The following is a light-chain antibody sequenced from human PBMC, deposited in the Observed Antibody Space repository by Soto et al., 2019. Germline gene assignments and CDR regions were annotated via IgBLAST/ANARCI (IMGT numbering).Light chain of an antibody. CDR3: QQYNNWPPA. Sequence: EIVMTQSPATLSVSPGERATLSCRASQSVSSNLAWYQQKPGQAPRLLIYGASTRATGIPARFSGSGSGTEFTLTISSQQSEEFAVYYCQQYNNWPPAFGQGTKVEIK. J-gene: IGKJ1*01. CDR1: QSVSSN. V-gene: IGKV3-15*01. CDR2: GAS.